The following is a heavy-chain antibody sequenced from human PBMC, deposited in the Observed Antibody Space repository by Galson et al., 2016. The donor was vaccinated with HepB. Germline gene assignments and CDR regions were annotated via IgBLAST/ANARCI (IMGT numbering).Heavy chain of an antibody. J-gene: IGHJ4*02. CDR3: ASLRAVAWYLFDY. CDR1: GGSVSTVYYY. V-gene: IGHV4-61*01. D-gene: IGHD6-13*01. Sequence: ETLSLTCTVSGGSVSTVYYYWSWIRQSPGKGLEWIGYIYYSGSASYNPSPKSRVTMSAATSKHQFSLKLCSVTAADTAVYYCASLRAVAWYLFDYWGRGTLVTVSS. CDR2: IYYSGSA.